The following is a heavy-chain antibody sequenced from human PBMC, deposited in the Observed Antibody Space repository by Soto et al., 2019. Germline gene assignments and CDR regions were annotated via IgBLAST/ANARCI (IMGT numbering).Heavy chain of an antibody. CDR1: GFTFSSYA. CDR2: ISYDGSNK. D-gene: IGHD1-26*01. V-gene: IGHV3-30-3*01. CDR3: ARGKIVGA. J-gene: IGHJ5*02. Sequence: QVQLVESGGGVVQPGRSLRLSCAASGFTFSSYAMHWVRQAPGKGLEWVAVISYDGSNKYYADSVKGRFTISRDNSKNTLYLQMNSLRAEDTAVYYCARGKIVGAWGQGPLVTVSS.